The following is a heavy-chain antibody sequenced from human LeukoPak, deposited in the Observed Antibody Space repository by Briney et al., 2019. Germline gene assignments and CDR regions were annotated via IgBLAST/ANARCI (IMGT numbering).Heavy chain of an antibody. Sequence: GGSRRLSCAASGFTVSSNYMSWVRQAPGKGLEWVSVIYSGGSTYYADSVKGRFTISRDNSKNTLYLQMNSLRAEDTAVYYCARGSRSSGWFDYWGQGTLVTVSS. J-gene: IGHJ4*02. CDR1: GFTVSSNY. V-gene: IGHV3-53*01. CDR3: ARGSRSSGWFDY. D-gene: IGHD6-19*01. CDR2: IYSGGST.